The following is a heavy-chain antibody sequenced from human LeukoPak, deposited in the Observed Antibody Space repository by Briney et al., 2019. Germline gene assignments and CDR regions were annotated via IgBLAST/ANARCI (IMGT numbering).Heavy chain of an antibody. CDR2: IYYSGST. J-gene: IGHJ3*02. D-gene: IGHD5-24*01. V-gene: IGHV4-39*07. CDR3: ARETRATITGHDAFDI. Sequence: NASETLSLTCTVSGGSISSSSYYWGWIRQPPGKGLEWIGSIYYSGSTYYNPSLKSRVTISVDTSNNQFSLKLSSVTAADTAVYYCARETRATITGHDAFDIWGQGTMVTVSS. CDR1: GGSISSSSYY.